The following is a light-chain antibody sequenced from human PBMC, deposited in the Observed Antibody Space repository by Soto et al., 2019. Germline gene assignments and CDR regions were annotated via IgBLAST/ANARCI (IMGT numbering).Light chain of an antibody. CDR1: QSISSW. CDR2: KAS. Sequence: DIPLTQSPPTLSASLVGGVCIXWRASQSISSWLAWYQQKPGKAPKLLIYKASSLESGVPSRFSASGSGTEFSLTINSLQADDFATYYCQQYHIYSWTFGQGTKVDIK. J-gene: IGKJ1*01. V-gene: IGKV1-5*03. CDR3: QQYHIYSWT.